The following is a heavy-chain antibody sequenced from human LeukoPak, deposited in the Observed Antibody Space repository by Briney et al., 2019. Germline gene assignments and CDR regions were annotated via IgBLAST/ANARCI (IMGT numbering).Heavy chain of an antibody. CDR2: ISSIRSYI. Sequence: ETLSLTCTVSGGSISSSSYYWGWIRQPPGKGLEWVSSISSIRSYIYYGDSVKGRFTISRDNAKNSLYLQMNSLRAEDTAMYYCARRAGDYSHPYDYWGQGTLVTVSS. D-gene: IGHD3-22*01. CDR1: GGSISSSS. J-gene: IGHJ4*02. V-gene: IGHV3-21*04. CDR3: ARRAGDYSHPYDY.